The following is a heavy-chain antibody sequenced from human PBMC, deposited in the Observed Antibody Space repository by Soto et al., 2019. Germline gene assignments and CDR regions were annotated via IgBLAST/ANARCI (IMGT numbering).Heavy chain of an antibody. D-gene: IGHD3-22*01. CDR1: GGTFSSYA. CDR3: ARPTRYYYDSSGQSAWFDP. Sequence: SVKVSCKDSGGTFSSYAISWARQAPGQGLEWMGGIIPIFGTANYAQKFQGRVTITADESTSTAYMELNSLRSEDTAVYYCARPTRYYYDSSGQSAWFDPWGQGTLVTVSS. V-gene: IGHV1-69*13. J-gene: IGHJ5*02. CDR2: IIPIFGTA.